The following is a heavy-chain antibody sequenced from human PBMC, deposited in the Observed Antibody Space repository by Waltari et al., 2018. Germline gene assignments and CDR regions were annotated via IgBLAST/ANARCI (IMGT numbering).Heavy chain of an antibody. D-gene: IGHD6-6*01. J-gene: IGHJ4*02. Sequence: QVQLQQWGAGLMKPSETLSLTCAVYGGSFSGYYWTWIHQPPGKGLEWIGEINDSGSTNYMSSLKTRVTISIDTSKNQFSLKLTSVTATDTAMYYCARHGRIRAVALIEYWGQGTLVTVSS. CDR2: INDSGST. CDR1: GGSFSGYY. V-gene: IGHV4-34*01. CDR3: ARHGRIRAVALIEY.